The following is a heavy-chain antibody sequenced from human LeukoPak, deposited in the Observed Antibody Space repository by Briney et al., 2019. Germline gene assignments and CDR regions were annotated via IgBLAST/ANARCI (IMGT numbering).Heavy chain of an antibody. CDR3: ARDSLRRAAFDI. CDR1: GFTVSSNY. V-gene: IGHV3-53*01. CDR2: IYSGGST. Sequence: AGGSLRLSCAASGFTVSSNYMSWVRQAPGKGLEWVSVIYSGGSTYYADSVKGRFTISRDNSKNTLYLQMNSLRAEDTAVYYCARDSLRRAAFDIWGQGTMVTVSS. J-gene: IGHJ3*02.